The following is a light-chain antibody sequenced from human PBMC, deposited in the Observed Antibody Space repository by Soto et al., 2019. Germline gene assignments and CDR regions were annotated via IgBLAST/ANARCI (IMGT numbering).Light chain of an antibody. V-gene: IGKV1-39*01. CDR3: QQSFSPLWT. CDR1: QSISNY. Sequence: DIQMTQSLSSLSASVGDRVTITCRASQSISNYLNWYQQKPGKAPKLLIYAASSMQSGVPSRFSGSGSETDFTLTISSLLPDDSATYYCQQSFSPLWTFGQGTKVEV. CDR2: AAS. J-gene: IGKJ1*01.